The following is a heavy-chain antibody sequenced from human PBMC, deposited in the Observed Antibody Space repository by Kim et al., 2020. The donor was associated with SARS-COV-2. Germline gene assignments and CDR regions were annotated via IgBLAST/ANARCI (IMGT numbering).Heavy chain of an antibody. CDR1: GGSISSSSYY. CDR3: ARYGIAAAGTSWLGPKFDY. D-gene: IGHD6-13*01. CDR2: IYYSGST. V-gene: IGHV4-39*01. J-gene: IGHJ4*02. Sequence: SETLSLTCTVSGGSISSSSYYWGWIRQPPGKGLEWIGSIYYSGSTYYNPSLKSRVTISVDTSKNQFSLKLSSVTAADTAVYYCARYGIAAAGTSWLGPKFDYWGQGTLVTVSS.